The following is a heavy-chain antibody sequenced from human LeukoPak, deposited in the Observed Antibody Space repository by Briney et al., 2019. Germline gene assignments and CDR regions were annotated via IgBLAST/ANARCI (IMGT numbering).Heavy chain of an antibody. CDR3: AKSEGDILTGYYIDWFDP. Sequence: GGSLRLSCAASGFTFRSYAMRWVRQAPGKGLEWVSAISGSGGSTYYVDSVKGRFTISRDNSKNTLYLQMNSLRAEDTAVYYCAKSEGDILTGYYIDWFDPWGQGTLVTVSS. CDR2: ISGSGGST. V-gene: IGHV3-23*01. CDR1: GFTFRSYA. J-gene: IGHJ5*02. D-gene: IGHD3-9*01.